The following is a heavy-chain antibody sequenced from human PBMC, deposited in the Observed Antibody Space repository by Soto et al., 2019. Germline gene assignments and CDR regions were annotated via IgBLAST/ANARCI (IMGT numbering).Heavy chain of an antibody. V-gene: IGHV1-69*06. CDR1: GGTFSSYA. CDR2: IIPIFGTA. J-gene: IGHJ4*02. Sequence: ASVKVSCKASGGTFSSYAISWVRQAPGQGLEWMGGIIPIFGTANYAQKFQGRVTITADKSTSTAYMELTSLRVDDTAVYYCAREGNYHEFWGQGTLVTVSS. D-gene: IGHD3-10*01. CDR3: AREGNYHEF.